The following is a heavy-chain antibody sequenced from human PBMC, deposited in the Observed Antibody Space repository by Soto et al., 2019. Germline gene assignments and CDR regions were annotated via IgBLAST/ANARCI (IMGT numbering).Heavy chain of an antibody. V-gene: IGHV4-34*01. CDR2: INHSGST. CDR3: ERGRKQWLAAYYFDY. D-gene: IGHD6-19*01. J-gene: IGHJ4*02. CDR1: GGSFSGYY. Sequence: SETLSLTCAVYGGSFSGYYWSWIRQPPGKGLEWIGEINHSGSTNYNPSLKSRVTISVDTSKNQFSLKLSSVTAADTAVYYCERGRKQWLAAYYFDYWGQGALVT.